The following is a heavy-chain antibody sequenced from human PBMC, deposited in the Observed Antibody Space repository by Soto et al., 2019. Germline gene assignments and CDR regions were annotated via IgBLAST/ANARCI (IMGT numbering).Heavy chain of an antibody. V-gene: IGHV1-18*01. J-gene: IGHJ5*02. CDR2: LSAWNGNT. CDR3: ARDSSGWYDD. CDR1: CYPFTSYG. Sequence: ASVKFSCKASCYPFTSYGISWLRQAPGQDLEWIGLLSAWNGNTNYSQKLQGRVTMTTDTSTSTAYMELRSLRSDDTALYDFARDSSGWYDDWGQGTLVTVSS. D-gene: IGHD6-19*01.